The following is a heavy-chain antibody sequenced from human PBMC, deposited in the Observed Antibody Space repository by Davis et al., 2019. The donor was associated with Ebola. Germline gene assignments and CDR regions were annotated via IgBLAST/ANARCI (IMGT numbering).Heavy chain of an antibody. CDR2: ISGSGGST. J-gene: IGHJ4*02. CDR3: ARDGDHDVSGYFDN. D-gene: IGHD3-22*01. Sequence: GESLKISCAASGFTFSSYAMSWVRQAPGKGLEWVSAISGSGGSTYYADSVKGRFTISRDDAKNSVYLQMNSLRAEDTAVYYCARDGDHDVSGYFDNWGQGTLVTVSS. CDR1: GFTFSSYA. V-gene: IGHV3-23*01.